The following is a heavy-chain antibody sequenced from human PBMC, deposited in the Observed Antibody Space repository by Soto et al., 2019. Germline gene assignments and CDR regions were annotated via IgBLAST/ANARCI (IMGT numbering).Heavy chain of an antibody. CDR1: GFTFNNYL. V-gene: IGHV3-23*01. J-gene: IGHJ5*02. D-gene: IGHD5-12*01. Sequence: GGSLRLSCAASGFTFNNYLMSWVRQAPGKGLEWVSGISSRGEFTYYADSVKGRFTISRDNSKSTLYLQIDSLRAEDTALYYCAKWLRFGFDPWGQGTLVTVSS. CDR3: AKWLRFGFDP. CDR2: ISSRGEFT.